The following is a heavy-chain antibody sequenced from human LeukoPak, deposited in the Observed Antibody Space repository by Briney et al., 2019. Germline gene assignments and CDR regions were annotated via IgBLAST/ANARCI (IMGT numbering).Heavy chain of an antibody. D-gene: IGHD3-3*01. CDR3: ARDRLGVVRAFDY. V-gene: IGHV4-39*07. J-gene: IGHJ4*02. CDR1: GGSISSSSYY. Sequence: SETLSLTRTVSGGSISSSSYYWGWIRQPPGKGLEWIGSIYYSGSTYYNPSLKSRVTISVDTSKNQFSLKLSSVTAADTAVYYCARDRLGVVRAFDYWGQGTLVTVSS. CDR2: IYYSGST.